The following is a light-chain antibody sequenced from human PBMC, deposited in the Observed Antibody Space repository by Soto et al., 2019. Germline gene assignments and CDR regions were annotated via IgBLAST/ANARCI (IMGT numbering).Light chain of an antibody. CDR1: NSDIGNYNF. Sequence: QSALTQPPSASGSPGQSVAISCTGTNSDIGNYNFVSWYQQHPGKAPKLMMYEVNKRPSGVPDRLSGSKSGSTASLTGSGLQPEDEADYYCSSYAGSNNVLFGGGTKVTVL. V-gene: IGLV2-8*01. CDR3: SSYAGSNNVL. J-gene: IGLJ2*01. CDR2: EVN.